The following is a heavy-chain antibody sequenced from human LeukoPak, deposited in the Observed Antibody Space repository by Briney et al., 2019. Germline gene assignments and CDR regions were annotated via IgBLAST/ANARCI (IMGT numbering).Heavy chain of an antibody. J-gene: IGHJ1*01. Sequence: GGSLRLSCAASRFTFSSYAMSWVRQAPGKGLEWVSVISGSGGSTYYADSVKGRFTISRDNSKNTLYLQMNSLRAEDTAVYYCAKEIYGDSTGGRFQHWGQGTLVTVSS. CDR1: RFTFSSYA. CDR3: AKEIYGDSTGGRFQH. D-gene: IGHD4-17*01. V-gene: IGHV3-23*01. CDR2: ISGSGGST.